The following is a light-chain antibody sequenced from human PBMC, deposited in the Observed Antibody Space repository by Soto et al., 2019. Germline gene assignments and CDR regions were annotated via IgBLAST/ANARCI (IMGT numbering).Light chain of an antibody. J-gene: IGLJ1*01. CDR2: KDD. CDR1: NSNIESNY. V-gene: IGLV1-47*01. CDR3: SLYTSENTYV. Sequence: QSVLTQTPSASGTPGQRVTISCSGSNSNIESNYVYWYQQFPGTAPKVLIYKDDQRPSGVPDRFSGSKSGASASLAISGLRSEDEADYYCSLYTSENTYVFGTGTKVTVL.